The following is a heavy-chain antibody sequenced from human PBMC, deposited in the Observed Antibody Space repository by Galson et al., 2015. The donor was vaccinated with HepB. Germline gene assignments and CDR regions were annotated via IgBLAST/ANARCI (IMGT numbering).Heavy chain of an antibody. V-gene: IGHV1-2*02. CDR1: GYTFTAYY. Sequence: SCKASGYTFTAYYMHWFRQAPGQGFEWMGWINPNSGATYYAQQFRDRVTMTRDLSTSTVYMDLSRLKSDDSALYYCASRYSSSWAALDYWGQGTLVTVSS. CDR2: INPNSGAT. D-gene: IGHD6-13*01. J-gene: IGHJ4*02. CDR3: ASRYSSSWAALDY.